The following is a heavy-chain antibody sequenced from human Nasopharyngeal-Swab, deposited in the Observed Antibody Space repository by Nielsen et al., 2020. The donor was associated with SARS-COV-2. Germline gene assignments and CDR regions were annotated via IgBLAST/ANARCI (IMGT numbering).Heavy chain of an antibody. CDR1: GYSFTSYW. V-gene: IGHV5-51*01. CDR2: IYPGDSDT. D-gene: IGHD3-22*01. Sequence: GESLKISCKGSGYSFTSYWIGWVRQMPGKGLEWMGIIYPGDSDTRYSPSFQGQVTISADKSISTAYLQWSSLKASDTAMYYCARTAIEGGYYRGDAFDIWGQGTMVTVSS. J-gene: IGHJ3*02. CDR3: ARTAIEGGYYRGDAFDI.